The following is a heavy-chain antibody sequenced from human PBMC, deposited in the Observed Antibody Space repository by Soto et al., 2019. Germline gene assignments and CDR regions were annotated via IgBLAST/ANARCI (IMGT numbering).Heavy chain of an antibody. J-gene: IGHJ6*02. CDR3: ARSITGTVSYYYGMDV. CDR2: IIPIFGTA. CDR1: GGTFSSYA. V-gene: IGHV1-69*12. D-gene: IGHD1-20*01. Sequence: QVQLVQSGAEVKKPGSSVKVSCKASGGTFSSYAISWVRQAPGQGLEWMGGIIPIFGTANYAQKFQGRVTITADESTSTAYKEVISLISEDTAVYYCARSITGTVSYYYGMDVWGQGSTVTVSS.